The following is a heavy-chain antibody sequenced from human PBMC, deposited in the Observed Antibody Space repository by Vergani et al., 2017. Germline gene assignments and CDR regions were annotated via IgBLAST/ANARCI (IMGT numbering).Heavy chain of an antibody. CDR1: GFTFSSYS. CDR3: CAEYSSSLEQHHRPPGFDY. CDR2: IWYDGSNK. D-gene: IGHD6-6*01. V-gene: IGHV3-33*08. Sequence: QVQLVESGGGLVKPGGSLRLSCAASGFTFSSYSMNWVRQAPGKGLEWVAVIWYDGSNKYYADSVKGRFTISRDNSKNTLYLQMNSLRAEDTAVYYCCAEYSSSLEQHHRPPGFDYWGQGTLVTVSS. J-gene: IGHJ4*02.